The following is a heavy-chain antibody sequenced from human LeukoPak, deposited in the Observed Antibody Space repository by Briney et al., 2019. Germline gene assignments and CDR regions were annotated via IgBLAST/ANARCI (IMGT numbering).Heavy chain of an antibody. CDR3: ARGYRYCSSTSCYNRAFDI. D-gene: IGHD2-2*02. Sequence: PSETLSLTCAVYGGSFSGYYWSWIRQPPGKGLEWIGEINHSGSTNYNPSLKSRVTISVYTSKNQFSLKLSSVTAADTAVYYCARGYRYCSSTSCYNRAFDIWGQGTMVTVSS. CDR2: INHSGST. CDR1: GGSFSGYY. J-gene: IGHJ3*02. V-gene: IGHV4-34*01.